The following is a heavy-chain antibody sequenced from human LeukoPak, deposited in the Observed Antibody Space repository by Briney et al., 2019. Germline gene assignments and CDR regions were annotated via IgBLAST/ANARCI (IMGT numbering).Heavy chain of an antibody. Sequence: GGSLRLSCAASGFTFSSYGMHWVRQAPGKGLEWLAFIRYDGSNKYYADSVKGRFTISRHNSKNTLYLQMNSLRAEDTAVYYCAKDLRDSSGWTFDYWGQGTLVTVSS. V-gene: IGHV3-30*02. D-gene: IGHD6-19*01. CDR2: IRYDGSNK. J-gene: IGHJ4*02. CDR3: AKDLRDSSGWTFDY. CDR1: GFTFSSYG.